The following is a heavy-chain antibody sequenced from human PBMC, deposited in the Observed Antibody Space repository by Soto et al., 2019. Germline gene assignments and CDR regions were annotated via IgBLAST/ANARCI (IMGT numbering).Heavy chain of an antibody. CDR1: GFTFSNYA. D-gene: IGHD3-10*01. CDR3: ARNGSGNYYHFDY. CDR2: ISYDGRNK. V-gene: IGHV3-30*04. J-gene: IGHJ4*02. Sequence: GSLRLSCAASGFTFSNYAMHLVRQAPGKGLEWVAVISYDGRNKYYADSVKGRFTISRDNSKNTLYLQVNSLRADDTAVYYCARNGSGNYYHFDYWGQGTLVTVS.